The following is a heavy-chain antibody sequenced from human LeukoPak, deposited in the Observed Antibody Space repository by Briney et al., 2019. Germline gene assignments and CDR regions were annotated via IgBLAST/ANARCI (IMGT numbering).Heavy chain of an antibody. CDR1: GFTFSSYS. Sequence: GGSLRLSCAASGFTFSSYSMTWVRQAPGKGLEWVSSISSSSTYIYYADSVKGRFTISRDNAKNSLYLQMNSLRAEDTAVYYCARDRVYSGQSPFDYWGQGTLVTVSS. J-gene: IGHJ4*02. D-gene: IGHD5-12*01. CDR3: ARDRVYSGQSPFDY. CDR2: ISSSSTYI. V-gene: IGHV3-21*01.